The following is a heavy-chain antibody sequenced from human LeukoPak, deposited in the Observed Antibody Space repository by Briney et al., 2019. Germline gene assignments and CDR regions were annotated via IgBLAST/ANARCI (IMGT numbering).Heavy chain of an antibody. CDR1: GGSISSGSYY. D-gene: IGHD3-10*01. J-gene: IGHJ5*02. Sequence: SETLSLTCTVSGGSISSGSYYWSWIRQPAGKGLEWIARIYTSGSTNYNPSLKSRVTISVDTSKNQFSLKLSSVTAADTAVYYCARQSYYYGSGSYVSWFDPWGQGTLVTVSS. V-gene: IGHV4-61*02. CDR3: ARQSYYYGSGSYVSWFDP. CDR2: IYTSGST.